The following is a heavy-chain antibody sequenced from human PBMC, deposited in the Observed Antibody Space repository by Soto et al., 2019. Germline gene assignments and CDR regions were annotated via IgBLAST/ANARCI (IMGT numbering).Heavy chain of an antibody. CDR3: ARAAAPDIDAFDI. D-gene: IGHD2-15*01. CDR2: ITLYNGNT. Sequence: ASVKVSCKASGYTFTCCSLHWLQQAPGQGLERMRWITLYNGNTNYAKKFQGRVTITRDTSASTAYMELSSLRSEDTAVYYCARAAAPDIDAFDIWGQGTMVTVSS. J-gene: IGHJ3*02. V-gene: IGHV1-3*01. CDR1: GYTFTCCS.